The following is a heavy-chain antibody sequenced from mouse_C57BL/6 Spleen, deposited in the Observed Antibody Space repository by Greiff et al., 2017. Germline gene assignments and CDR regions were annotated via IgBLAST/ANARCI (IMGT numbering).Heavy chain of an antibody. CDR1: GFTFSDYG. J-gene: IGHJ2*01. V-gene: IGHV5-17*01. D-gene: IGHD1-1*01. CDR3: ARGITTVVDY. CDR2: ISSGSSTI. Sequence: EVQLVESGGGLVKPGGSLKLSCAASGFTFSDYGMHWVRQAPEKGLEWVAYISSGSSTIYYADTVKGRFTISRDNAKNTVFLQMTSRRTEDTAMYYCARGITTVVDYWGQGTTLTVSS.